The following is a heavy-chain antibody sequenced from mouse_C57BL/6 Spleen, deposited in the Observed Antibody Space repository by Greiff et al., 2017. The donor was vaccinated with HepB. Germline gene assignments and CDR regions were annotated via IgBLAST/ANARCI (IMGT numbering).Heavy chain of an antibody. V-gene: IGHV1-80*01. CDR1: GYAFSSYW. CDR2: IYPGDGDT. Sequence: QVQLKESGAELVKPGASVKISCKASGYAFSSYWMNWVKQRPGKGLEWIGQIYPGDGDTNYNGKFKGKATLTADKSSSTAYMQLSSLTSEDSAVYFCARENPGYAMDYWGQGTSVTVSS. J-gene: IGHJ4*01. CDR3: ARENPGYAMDY.